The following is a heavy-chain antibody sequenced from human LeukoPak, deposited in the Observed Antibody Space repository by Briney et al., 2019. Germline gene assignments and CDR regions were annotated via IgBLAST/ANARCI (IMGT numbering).Heavy chain of an antibody. CDR2: IYYSGST. CDR3: ARDMDTAMALFDY. D-gene: IGHD5-18*01. CDR1: GGSISSSSYY. Sequence: SETLSLTCTVSGGSISSSSYYWGWIRQPPGKGLEWIGSIYYSGSTYYNPSLKSRVTISVDTSKNQFSLKLSSVTAADTAVYYCARDMDTAMALFDYWGQGTLVTVSS. J-gene: IGHJ4*02. V-gene: IGHV4-39*07.